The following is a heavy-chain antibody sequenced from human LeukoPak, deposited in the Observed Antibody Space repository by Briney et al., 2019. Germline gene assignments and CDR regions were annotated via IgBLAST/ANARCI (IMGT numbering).Heavy chain of an antibody. D-gene: IGHD3-16*01. CDR3: ARGRSGGYFDY. CDR1: GGSISSYY. V-gene: IGHV4-34*01. CDR2: INHSGST. Sequence: PSETLSLTCTVSGGSISSYYWSWIRQPPGKGLEWIGEINHSGSTNYNPSLKSRVTISVDTSKNQFSLKLSSVTAADTAVYYCARGRSGGYFDYWGQGTLVTVSS. J-gene: IGHJ4*02.